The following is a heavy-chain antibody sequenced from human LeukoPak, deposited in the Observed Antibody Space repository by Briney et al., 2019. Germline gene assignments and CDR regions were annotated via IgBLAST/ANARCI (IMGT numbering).Heavy chain of an antibody. J-gene: IGHJ4*02. D-gene: IGHD1-26*01. CDR2: IYYSGST. CDR3: ARTSLGATFDY. Sequence: SETLSLTCTVSGVSIINFHWSWIRRPAGKGLEWIGSIYYSGSTYYNPSLKSRVTISVDTSKNQFSLKLSSVTAADTAVYYCARTSLGATFDYWGQGTLVTVSS. CDR1: GVSIINFH. V-gene: IGHV4-59*05.